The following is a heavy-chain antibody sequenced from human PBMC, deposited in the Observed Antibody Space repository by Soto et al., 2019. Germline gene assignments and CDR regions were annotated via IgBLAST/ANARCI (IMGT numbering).Heavy chain of an antibody. CDR3: AAHYYDSSGPRYDY. D-gene: IGHD3-22*01. Sequence: TSETLSLTCTVSGGSISSGDYWSWIRQTPGKGLEWIGYIHNSGSTYYNPSLKSRVTISVDTSKNQFSLKLSSVTAADTAVYYCAAHYYDSSGPRYDYWGQGTLVTVSS. CDR1: GGSISSGDY. CDR2: IHNSGST. V-gene: IGHV4-30-4*01. J-gene: IGHJ4*02.